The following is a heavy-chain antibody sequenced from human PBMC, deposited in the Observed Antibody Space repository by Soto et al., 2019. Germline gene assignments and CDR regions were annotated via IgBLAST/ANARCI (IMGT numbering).Heavy chain of an antibody. CDR1: GVSISSSRWH. J-gene: IGHJ3*02. V-gene: IGHV4-39*01. CDR3: ARHGITGSYYDAFDI. CDR2: IKKSGTT. D-gene: IGHD1-26*01. Sequence: SDTLSLTCTVSGVSISSSRWHWGWIRQPPGKELEWIASIKKSGTTFYNQSLKNPVTLSVDTFKKQFTLKTSTVTSAETAVYYCARHGITGSYYDAFDIWGQGTMVT.